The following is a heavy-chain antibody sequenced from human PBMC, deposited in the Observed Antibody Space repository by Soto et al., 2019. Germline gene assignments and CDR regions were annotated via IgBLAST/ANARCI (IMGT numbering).Heavy chain of an antibody. D-gene: IGHD2-2*01. CDR2: IIPMLTVT. CDR3: SIGRWSADTFDV. Sequence: QVHLEQSGAEVKKPGSSVKVSCKAAGGTFSTYTLIWVRQAPGQGLEWMGRIIPMLTVTNSAKKFQGRVTLTADKSTSTAFMDPTSLTSADTAVYYCSIGRWSADTFDVWGQGTMVTVSS. V-gene: IGHV1-69*02. CDR1: GGTFSTYT. J-gene: IGHJ3*01.